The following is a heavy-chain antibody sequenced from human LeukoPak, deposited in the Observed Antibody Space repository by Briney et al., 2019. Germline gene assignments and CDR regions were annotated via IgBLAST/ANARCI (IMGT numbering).Heavy chain of an antibody. CDR1: GGSFSGYY. Sequence: PSETLSLTCAVYGGSFSGYYWGWIRQPPGKGLEWIGSIYHSGSTYYNPSLKSRVTISVDTSKNQFSLKLSSVTAADTAVYYCTRLTLYNWNFIDYWGQGTLVTVSS. J-gene: IGHJ4*02. V-gene: IGHV4-38-2*01. D-gene: IGHD1-7*01. CDR3: TRLTLYNWNFIDY. CDR2: IYHSGST.